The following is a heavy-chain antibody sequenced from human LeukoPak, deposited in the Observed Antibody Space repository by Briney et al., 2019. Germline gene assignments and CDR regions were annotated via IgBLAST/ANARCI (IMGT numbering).Heavy chain of an antibody. D-gene: IGHD3-3*01. Sequence: GGSLRLSCAASGFTFSSYSMNWVRQAPGKGLEWVPYISSSSSTIYYADSVKGRFTISRDNAKNSLYLQMNSLRAEDTAVYYCARDLPHYDFWSGYDQFDYWGQGTLVTVSS. V-gene: IGHV3-48*04. CDR2: ISSSSSTI. CDR3: ARDLPHYDFWSGYDQFDY. J-gene: IGHJ4*02. CDR1: GFTFSSYS.